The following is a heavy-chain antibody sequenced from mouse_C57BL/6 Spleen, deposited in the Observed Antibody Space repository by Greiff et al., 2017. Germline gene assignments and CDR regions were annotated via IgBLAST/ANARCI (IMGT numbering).Heavy chain of an antibody. CDR1: GYTFTSHW. J-gene: IGHJ3*01. Sequence: QVQLQQSGPELVRPGASVKISCKAPGYTFTSHWMQWVRQRPGQGLAWIGEIFPGSGSTYYNEKFKGKATLTVDTSSSTAYMQLSSLTSEDSAVYFCASYGYDVPLFAYWGQGTLVTVSA. CDR3: ASYGYDVPLFAY. CDR2: IFPGSGST. D-gene: IGHD2-2*01. V-gene: IGHV1-56*01.